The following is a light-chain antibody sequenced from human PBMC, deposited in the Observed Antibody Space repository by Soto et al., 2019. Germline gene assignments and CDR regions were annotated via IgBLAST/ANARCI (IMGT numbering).Light chain of an antibody. Sequence: EIVMTQSPATLSVSPGDRVTLSCRARQSVGSNIAWYQQKPGQGPRLLIYGASTRAAGIPARFSGSGSGTEFTLTISSLQSEDFAVYFCQQYYHRWTFGPGTKVDIK. J-gene: IGKJ1*01. V-gene: IGKV3-15*01. CDR1: QSVGSN. CDR3: QQYYHRWT. CDR2: GAS.